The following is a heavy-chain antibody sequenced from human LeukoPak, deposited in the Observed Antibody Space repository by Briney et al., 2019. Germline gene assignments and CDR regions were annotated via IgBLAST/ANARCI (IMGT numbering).Heavy chain of an antibody. CDR1: GGPFSGYY. J-gene: IGHJ4*02. D-gene: IGHD2-15*01. CDR2: INHSGST. CDR3: ARWYCSGGSCNDY. V-gene: IGHV4-34*01. Sequence: PSETLSLTCAVYGGPFSGYYWSWIRQPPGKGLEWIGEINHSGSTNYNPSLKSRVTISVDTSKNQFSLKLISVTAADTAVYYCARWYCSGGSCNDYWGQGTLVTVSS.